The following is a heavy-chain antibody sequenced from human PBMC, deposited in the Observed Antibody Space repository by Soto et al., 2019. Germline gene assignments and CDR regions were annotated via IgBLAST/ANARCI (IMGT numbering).Heavy chain of an antibody. D-gene: IGHD3-3*01. V-gene: IGHV1-69*13. J-gene: IGHJ4*02. CDR2: IIPIFGTA. Sequence: SVKVSCKASGGTFSSYAISWVRQAPGQGLEWMRGIIPIFGTANYAQKFQGRVTITADESTSTAYMELSSLRSEDTAVYYCARVTRGTRGKTYYDFWSGYYDYWGQGTLVTVSS. CDR1: GGTFSSYA. CDR3: ARVTRGTRGKTYYDFWSGYYDY.